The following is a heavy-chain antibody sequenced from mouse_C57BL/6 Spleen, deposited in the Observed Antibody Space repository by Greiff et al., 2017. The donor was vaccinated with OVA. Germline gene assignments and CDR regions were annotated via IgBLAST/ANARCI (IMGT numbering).Heavy chain of an antibody. CDR2: IYPGGGDT. D-gene: IGHD1-1*01. CDR1: GYAFSSYW. V-gene: IGHV1-80*01. CDR3: ATRGSNQPWFAY. Sequence: QVQLQQSGAELVKPGASVKISCKASGYAFSSYWMNWVKQRPGKGLEWIGEIYPGGGDTNYNGKFKGKATLTADKSSSTAYMQLSSLTSEDSAVYFCATRGSNQPWFAYWGQGTLVTVSA. J-gene: IGHJ3*01.